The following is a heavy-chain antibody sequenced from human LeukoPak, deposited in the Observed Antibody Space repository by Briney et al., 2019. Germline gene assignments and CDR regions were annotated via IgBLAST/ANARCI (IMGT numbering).Heavy chain of an antibody. CDR2: IYYSGST. CDR1: GGSISSGDYY. D-gene: IGHD4-17*01. V-gene: IGHV4-30-4*01. CDR3: AREDGDSNWFDP. J-gene: IGHJ5*02. Sequence: SETLSLTCTVSGGSISSGDYYWRWIRQPPGRGLEWIGYIYYSGSTYYNPSLKSRVTISVDTSKNQFSLKLSSVTAADTAVYYCAREDGDSNWFDPWGQGTLVTVSS.